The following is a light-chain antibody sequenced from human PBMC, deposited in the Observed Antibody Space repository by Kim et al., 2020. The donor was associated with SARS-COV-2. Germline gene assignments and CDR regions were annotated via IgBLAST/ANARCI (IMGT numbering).Light chain of an antibody. CDR1: SSDVGGYNY. Sequence: PGTSITISCTGTSSDVGGYNYVSWYQQHPGKAPKLMIYDVSNRPSGVSNRFSGSKSGNTASLTISGLQAEDEADYYCSSYTSSSTLFGGGTQLTVL. CDR3: SSYTSSSTL. J-gene: IGLJ2*01. CDR2: DVS. V-gene: IGLV2-14*03.